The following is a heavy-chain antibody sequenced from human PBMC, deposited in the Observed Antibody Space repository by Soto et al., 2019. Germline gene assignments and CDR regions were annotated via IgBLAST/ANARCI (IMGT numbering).Heavy chain of an antibody. CDR1: GGSISSSSYY. V-gene: IGHV4-39*01. Sequence: QLQLHESGPGLVKPSETLSLNCTVSGGSISSSSYYWGWIRQPPGKGLEWIGSIYYSGSTYYNPSLKSRVTISVDTSKNQFSLKLSSVTATETAMYYCARIAGGYYYYYYLDVWGKGTTVSVSS. CDR2: IYYSGST. J-gene: IGHJ6*03. D-gene: IGHD3-22*01. CDR3: ARIAGGYYYYYYLDV.